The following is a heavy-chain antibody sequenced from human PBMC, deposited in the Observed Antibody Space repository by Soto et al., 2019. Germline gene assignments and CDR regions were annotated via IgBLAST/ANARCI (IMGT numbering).Heavy chain of an antibody. V-gene: IGHV3-48*03. CDR1: GFTFSSYG. D-gene: IGHD3-22*01. CDR2: ISSSGSTT. J-gene: IGHJ4*01. Sequence: GGSLRLSCEVSGFTFSSYGMSWVRQAPGKGLECIAYISSSGSTTDHADSVKGRFTVSRDNAKNSLYLEMNSLRVEDSGIYYCAREENYYESSGYAGRYFDYWGDGAMVTV. CDR3: AREENYYESSGYAGRYFDY.